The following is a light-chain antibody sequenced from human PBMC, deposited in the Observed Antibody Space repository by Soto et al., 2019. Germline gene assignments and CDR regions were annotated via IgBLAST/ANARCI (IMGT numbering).Light chain of an antibody. J-gene: IGKJ1*01. CDR2: DAS. Sequence: IQMTQSASSLSASVGHTLTITCGASQSISSYLNWYQQITGKAPKILIYDASSLESGVPSRFSGSGSGKEVTLTISSLQPDDGATYECQQYNSYSRTFGPGTKVDIK. CDR1: QSISSY. CDR3: QQYNSYSRT. V-gene: IGKV1-5*01.